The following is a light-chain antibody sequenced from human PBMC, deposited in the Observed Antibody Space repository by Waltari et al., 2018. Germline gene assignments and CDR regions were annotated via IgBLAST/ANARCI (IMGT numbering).Light chain of an antibody. CDR3: SSYTSSSTLEV. CDR1: SSDVGGYNY. Sequence: QSALTQPASVSGSPGQSITISCTGTSSDVGGYNYVSWYQQHPGKAPKLMIYEVSNRPSGVSIRFSGSKSGNTASLTISGLQAEDEADYYCSSYTSSSTLEVFGTGTKVTVL. V-gene: IGLV2-14*01. CDR2: EVS. J-gene: IGLJ1*01.